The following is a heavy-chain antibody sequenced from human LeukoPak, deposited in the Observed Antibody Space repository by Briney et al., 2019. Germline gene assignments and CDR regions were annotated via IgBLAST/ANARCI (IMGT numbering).Heavy chain of an antibody. J-gene: IGHJ4*02. CDR1: GFTFSDYY. D-gene: IGHD3-22*01. CDR3: ATVGSGYSFDS. CDR2: ISRGGSTI. V-gene: IGHV3-11*04. Sequence: GGSLRLSCAASGFTFSDYYMSWIRQAPGKGLEWISYISRGGSTIYHADSVKGRFTISRDNAKNSLFLQMNTLRAEDTAVYYCATVGSGYSFDSWGQGTLVTVSS.